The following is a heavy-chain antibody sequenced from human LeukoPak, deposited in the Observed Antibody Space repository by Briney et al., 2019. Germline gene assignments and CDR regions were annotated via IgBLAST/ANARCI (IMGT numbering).Heavy chain of an antibody. D-gene: IGHD2-21*01. J-gene: IGHJ6*03. CDR1: GFTFSSHG. V-gene: IGHV3-33*01. CDR3: ARAGIVGLYYYYMDV. Sequence: GGSLRLFCAASGFTFSSHGMHWVRQAPGRGLEWVALIWYDGSNKYYGDSVKGRFTISRDNSKNTLYLQVNSLRAEDTAVYYCARAGIVGLYYYYMDVWGKGTTVTVSS. CDR2: IWYDGSNK.